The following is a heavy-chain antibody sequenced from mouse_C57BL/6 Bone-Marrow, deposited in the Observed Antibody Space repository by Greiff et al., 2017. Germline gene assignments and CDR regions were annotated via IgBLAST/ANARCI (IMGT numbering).Heavy chain of an antibody. J-gene: IGHJ3*01. CDR2: ISNGGGST. V-gene: IGHV5-12*01. Sequence: DVHLVESGGGLVQPGGSLKLSCAASGFTFSDYYMYWVRQTPEKRLEWVAYISNGGGSTYYPDTVKGRFTISRDNAKNTLYLQMSRLKSEDTAMYYCARGGYGSGFAYWGQGTLVTVSA. CDR1: GFTFSDYY. CDR3: ARGGYGSGFAY. D-gene: IGHD1-1*01.